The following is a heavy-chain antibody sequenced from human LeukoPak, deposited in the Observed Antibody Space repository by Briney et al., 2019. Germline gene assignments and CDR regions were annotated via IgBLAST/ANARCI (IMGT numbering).Heavy chain of an antibody. CDR1: GFTFSSYD. CDR3: ARGITMVRGVIRYYGMDV. D-gene: IGHD3-10*01. V-gene: IGHV3-13*01. J-gene: IGHJ6*02. Sequence: GGSLRLSCAASGFTFSSYDMHWVRQATGKGLEWVSAICTAGDTYYPGSVKGRFTISRENAKNSLYLQMNSLRAGDTAVYYCARGITMVRGVIRYYGMDVWGQGTTVTVSS. CDR2: ICTAGDT.